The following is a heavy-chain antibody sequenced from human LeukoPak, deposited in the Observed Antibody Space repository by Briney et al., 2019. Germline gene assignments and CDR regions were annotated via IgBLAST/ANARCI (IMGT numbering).Heavy chain of an antibody. D-gene: IGHD5-18*01. V-gene: IGHV3-48*01. CDR1: GFTFSSYE. CDR2: ISSSSSTI. CDR3: ARDMVDTAFDY. J-gene: IGHJ4*02. Sequence: GGSLRLSCAASGFTFSSYEMNWVRQAPGKGLEWVSYISSSSSTIYYADSVKGRFTISRDNAKNSLYLQMNSLRAEDTAVYYCARDMVDTAFDYWGQGTLVTVSS.